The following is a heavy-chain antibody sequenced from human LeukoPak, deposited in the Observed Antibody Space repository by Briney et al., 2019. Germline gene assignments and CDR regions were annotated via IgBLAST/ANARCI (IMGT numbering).Heavy chain of an antibody. V-gene: IGHV3-11*01. CDR2: ISSSGSTT. D-gene: IGHD6-25*01. Sequence: GGSLRLSCAASGFTFSDYYMSWIRQAPGKGLAWASYISSSGSTTYYADSVKGRFTISRDNSKNTLYLQMNSLRAEDTAVYYCAKDGFLLAAPLYFDYWGQGTLVTVSS. CDR3: AKDGFLLAAPLYFDY. CDR1: GFTFSDYY. J-gene: IGHJ4*02.